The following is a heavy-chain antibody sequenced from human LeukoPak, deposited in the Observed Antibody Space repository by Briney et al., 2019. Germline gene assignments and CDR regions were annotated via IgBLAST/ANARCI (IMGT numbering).Heavy chain of an antibody. CDR3: ARDQRDIATSTSDL. V-gene: IGHV3-7*01. CDR2: IKHDGSAT. Sequence: GGSLRLSCTASGFSFSSYWMTWVRQAPGKGLEWVANIKHDGSATYYVVSVKGRFTISRDNAKNSLYLQMNSLRAEDTAVYYCARDQRDIATSTSDLWGQGALVTVSS. CDR1: GFSFSSYW. J-gene: IGHJ5*02. D-gene: IGHD5-12*01.